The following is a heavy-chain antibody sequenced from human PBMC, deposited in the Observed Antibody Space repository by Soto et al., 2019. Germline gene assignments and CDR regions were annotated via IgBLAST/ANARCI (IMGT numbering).Heavy chain of an antibody. CDR1: GDSVSSNSAA. Sequence: TLSLTCAISGDSVSSNSAAWNWIRQSPSRGLEWLGRTYYRSKWYNDYAVSVKSRITINPDTSKNQFSLQLNSVTPEDTAVYYCARGVAVAGPRVWFGPWGQGTLVTVSS. V-gene: IGHV6-1*01. J-gene: IGHJ5*02. CDR3: ARGVAVAGPRVWFGP. D-gene: IGHD6-19*01. CDR2: TYYRSKWYN.